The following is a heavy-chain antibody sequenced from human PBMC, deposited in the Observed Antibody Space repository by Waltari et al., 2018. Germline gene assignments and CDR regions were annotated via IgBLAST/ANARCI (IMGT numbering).Heavy chain of an antibody. CDR2: ISWNSGSI. CDR1: GFTFDDYA. CDR3: AKEGYYYDSSGFFDY. J-gene: IGHJ4*02. Sequence: GGLVQPGRSLRLSCAASGFTFDDYAMHWVRQAPGKGLEWVSGISWNSGSIGYADSVKGRFTISRDNAKNSLYLQMNSLRAEDTALYYCAKEGYYYDSSGFFDYWGQGTLVTVSS. D-gene: IGHD3-22*01. V-gene: IGHV3-9*01.